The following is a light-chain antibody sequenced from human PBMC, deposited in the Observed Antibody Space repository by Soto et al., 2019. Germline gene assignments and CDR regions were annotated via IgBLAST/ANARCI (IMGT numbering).Light chain of an antibody. V-gene: IGKV1-5*03. J-gene: IGKJ1*01. CDR3: QHYNSYSEA. CDR1: QSISSW. Sequence: DIQMTQSPSTLSASVGDRVTITCRASQSISSWLAWYQQKPGKAPKLLIYKASSLESGVPSRFSGSVSGTEFTLTISSLQPDDFATYYCQHYNSYSEAFGQGTKEDIK. CDR2: KAS.